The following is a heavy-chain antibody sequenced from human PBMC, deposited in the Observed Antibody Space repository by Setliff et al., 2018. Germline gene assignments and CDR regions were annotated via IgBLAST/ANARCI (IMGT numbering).Heavy chain of an antibody. CDR3: TRDFLGATASFDI. V-gene: IGHV1-3*01. CDR2: INPGNGNR. D-gene: IGHD3-3*01. CDR1: GFTLTSYP. Sequence: ASVKVSCKSSGFTLTSYPIHWVRQAPGQRLEWMGWINPGNGNRKYPQRFQGRVTITRDTSASTVFLELSTLRSEDTAVYYCTRDFLGATASFDIWGQGTMVTVSS. J-gene: IGHJ3*02.